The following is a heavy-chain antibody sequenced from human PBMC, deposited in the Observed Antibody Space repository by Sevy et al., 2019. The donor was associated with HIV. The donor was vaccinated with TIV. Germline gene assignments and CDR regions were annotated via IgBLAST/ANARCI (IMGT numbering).Heavy chain of an antibody. D-gene: IGHD3-22*01. V-gene: IGHV1-18*01. CDR3: ARDDDDSSGSLVDY. J-gene: IGHJ4*02. CDR1: GYTFTSYG. CDR2: ISAYNGNT. Sequence: ASVKVSCKASGYTFTSYGISWVRQAPGQGLEWMGWISAYNGNTNYAQKLQGRVTMTTDTSTSTAYMELRSLRSDDTAVYCCARDDDDSSGSLVDYWGQGTLVTVSS.